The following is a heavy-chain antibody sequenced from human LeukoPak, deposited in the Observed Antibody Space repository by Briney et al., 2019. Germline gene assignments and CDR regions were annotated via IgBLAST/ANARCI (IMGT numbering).Heavy chain of an antibody. Sequence: GGSLSLSCAASGFTFSSYAMHWVRQAPGKGLEWVAVISYGGSNKYYADSVKGRFTISRDNSKNTLYLQMNSLRAEDTAVYYCAREDIVVVPAAPPVNYFDYWGQGTLVTVSS. CDR3: AREDIVVVPAAPPVNYFDY. CDR2: ISYGGSNK. CDR1: GFTFSSYA. D-gene: IGHD2-2*01. J-gene: IGHJ4*02. V-gene: IGHV3-30*01.